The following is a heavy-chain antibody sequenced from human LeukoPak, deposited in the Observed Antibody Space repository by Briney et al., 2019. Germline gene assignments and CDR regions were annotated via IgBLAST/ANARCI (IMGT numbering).Heavy chain of an antibody. D-gene: IGHD3-22*01. CDR2: IIPIFGIA. J-gene: IGHJ3*02. CDR3: ASSGYYDSSGYYPYDAFDI. CDR1: GGTFGGYA. Sequence: ASVKVSCKASGGTFGGYAISWVRQAPGQGLEWMGRIIPIFGIANYAQKFQGRVTITADKSTSTAYMELSSLRSEDTAVYYCASSGYYDSSGYYPYDAFDIWGQGTMVTVSS. V-gene: IGHV1-69*04.